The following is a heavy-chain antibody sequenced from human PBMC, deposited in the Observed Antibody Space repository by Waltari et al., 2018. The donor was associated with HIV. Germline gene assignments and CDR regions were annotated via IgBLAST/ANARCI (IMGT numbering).Heavy chain of an antibody. J-gene: IGHJ5*02. V-gene: IGHV4-39*07. CDR2: IYYSGST. D-gene: IGHD3-10*01. CDR3: ARDTAVGMHYYGDWVDP. CDR1: GGSISSSSYY. Sequence: QLQLQESGPGLVKPSETLSLTCTVSGGSISSSSYYWGWIRQPPGKGLEWIGSIYYSGSTYDNPSLKSRVTISVDTSKNQFSLKLSSVTAADTAVYYCARDTAVGMHYYGDWVDPWGQGTLVTVSS.